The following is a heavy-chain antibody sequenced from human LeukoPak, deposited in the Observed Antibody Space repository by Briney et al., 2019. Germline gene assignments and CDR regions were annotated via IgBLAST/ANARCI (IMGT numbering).Heavy chain of an antibody. D-gene: IGHD3-3*01. Sequence: SETLSLTCTVCVGSISSYYWSWIRQPPGKGLEWIGYIYYSGSTNYNPSLKSRVTISVDTSKNQFSLKLSSVTAADTAVYYCARGTPYYDFWSGLAADYWGQGTLVTVSS. CDR2: IYYSGST. V-gene: IGHV4-59*01. J-gene: IGHJ4*02. CDR3: ARGTPYYDFWSGLAADY. CDR1: VGSISSYY.